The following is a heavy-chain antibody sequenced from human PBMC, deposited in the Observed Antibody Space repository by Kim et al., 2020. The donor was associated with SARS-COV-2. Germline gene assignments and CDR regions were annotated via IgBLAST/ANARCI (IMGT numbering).Heavy chain of an antibody. V-gene: IGHV3-30*18. CDR3: AKDLVVCDYGMDV. Sequence: GGSLRLSCAASGFTFSSYGMHWVRQAPGKGLEWVAVISYDGSNKYYADSVKGRFTISRDNSKNTLYLQMNSLRAEDMAVYYCAKDLVVCDYGMDVWGQGTTVTVSS. CDR2: ISYDGSNK. D-gene: IGHD2-8*02. J-gene: IGHJ6*02. CDR1: GFTFSSYG.